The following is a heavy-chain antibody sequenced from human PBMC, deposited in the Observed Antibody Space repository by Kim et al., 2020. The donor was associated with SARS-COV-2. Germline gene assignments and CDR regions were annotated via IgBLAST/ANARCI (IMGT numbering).Heavy chain of an antibody. CDR2: IYSSGDT. J-gene: IGHJ3*02. CDR3: ARDLTINDAFDI. V-gene: IGHV3-53*01. D-gene: IGHD3-3*01. CDR1: GLTVSTSY. Sequence: GGSLRLSCVASGLTVSTSYIHWIRQTPGKGLEWVSAIYSSGDTFYGSSVKGRFVISRDTSKNILYLQMNNLTGDDTGVHFCARDLTINDAFDIWGRGTMVTVSS.